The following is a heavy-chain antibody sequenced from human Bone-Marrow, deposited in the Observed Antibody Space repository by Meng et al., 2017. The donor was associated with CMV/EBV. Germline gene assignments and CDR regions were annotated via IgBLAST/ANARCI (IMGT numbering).Heavy chain of an antibody. J-gene: IGHJ6*02. CDR3: NYGWDYYGMAF. CDR2: IKQDGSEK. V-gene: IGHV3-7*01. D-gene: IGHD3-10*01. Sequence: GGSLRLSCAASGFTFSSYWMSWVRQAPGKGLEWVANIKQDGSEKYYVDSVKGRFTISRDNAKNSLYLQMNSLRAEDTAVYYCNYGWDYYGMAFWGQGNTVTVSS. CDR1: GFTFSSYW.